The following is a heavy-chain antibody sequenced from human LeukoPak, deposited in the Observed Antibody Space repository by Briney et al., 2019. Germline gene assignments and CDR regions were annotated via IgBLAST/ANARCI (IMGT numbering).Heavy chain of an antibody. Sequence: SETLSLTCTVSGGSISSYYWTWIRQPAGKGLEWVGRMYISGETNYNPSLNNRATLSLGTSKNQFSLKLRSLTAADTAVYYCASGVQTEGNNFWGQGTLVTVSS. D-gene: IGHD4-23*01. J-gene: IGHJ4*02. CDR3: ASGVQTEGNNF. V-gene: IGHV4-4*07. CDR1: GGSISSYY. CDR2: MYISGET.